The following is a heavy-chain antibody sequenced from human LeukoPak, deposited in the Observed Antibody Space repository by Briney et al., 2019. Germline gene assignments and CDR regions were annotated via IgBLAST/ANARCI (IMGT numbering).Heavy chain of an antibody. CDR2: IGSSSSYI. Sequence: PGGSLRLSCVASGFTFSSYSMNWVRQAPGKGLEWVSSIGSSSSYIYYADSVKGRFTISRDTSKNTLYLQMNSPRAEDTAVYYCAKDMYYDSSGPVFDYWGQGTLVTVSS. CDR1: GFTFSSYS. J-gene: IGHJ4*02. D-gene: IGHD3-22*01. CDR3: AKDMYYDSSGPVFDY. V-gene: IGHV3-21*04.